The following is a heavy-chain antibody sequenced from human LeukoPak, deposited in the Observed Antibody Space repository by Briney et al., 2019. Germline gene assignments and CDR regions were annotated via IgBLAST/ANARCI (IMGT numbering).Heavy chain of an antibody. CDR1: GGTFISYA. CDR3: ARDCSSTSCYESFYYYGMDV. J-gene: IGHJ6*04. Sequence: ASVKVSCKASGGTFISYAIRWVRQAPGQGLEWMGGIIPIFGRANYAQKFQGRVTITADKSTSTAYMELSSLRSEDTAVYYCARDCSSTSCYESFYYYGMDVWGKGTTVTVSS. D-gene: IGHD2-2*01. V-gene: IGHV1-69*06. CDR2: IIPIFGRA.